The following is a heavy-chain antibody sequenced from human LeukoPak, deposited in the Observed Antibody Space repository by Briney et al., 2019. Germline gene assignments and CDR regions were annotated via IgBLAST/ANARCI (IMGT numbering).Heavy chain of an antibody. CDR2: INWNGGST. V-gene: IGHV3-20*04. CDR3: ARDSSGWAFDY. J-gene: IGHJ4*02. CDR1: GFTFDDYG. D-gene: IGHD6-19*01. Sequence: GGSLRLSCAASGFTFDDYGMSWVRQAPGKGLEWVSGINWNGGSTAYADSVKGRFTISRDNAKNTLYLQMNSLRAEDTAVYYCARDSSGWAFDYWGQGTLVTVSS.